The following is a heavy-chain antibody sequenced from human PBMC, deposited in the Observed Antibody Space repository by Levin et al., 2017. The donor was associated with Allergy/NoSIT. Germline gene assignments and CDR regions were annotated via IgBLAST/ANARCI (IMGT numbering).Heavy chain of an antibody. Sequence: KAGGSLRLSCKASGYTFSSYDINWVRQATGQGLEWMGWMDPNSGHTGYAQKFQGRVTMTRNPSINTAYMELSSLRSDDTAVYYCARGPRGTYGDYYFDSWGQGTLVTVSS. CDR2: MDPNSGHT. V-gene: IGHV1-8*01. CDR3: ARGPRGTYGDYYFDS. CDR1: GYTFSSYD. D-gene: IGHD4-17*01. J-gene: IGHJ4*02.